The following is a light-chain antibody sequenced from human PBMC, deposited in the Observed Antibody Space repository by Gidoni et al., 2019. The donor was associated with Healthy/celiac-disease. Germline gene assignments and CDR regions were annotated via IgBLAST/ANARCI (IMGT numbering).Light chain of an antibody. CDR2: EVA. V-gene: IGLV2-23*02. J-gene: IGLJ2*01. CDR3: CSYAGSSTPVV. Sequence: QSALTQPASVSGSTAQSITISCTVTSSDIGSYNLVSWYQQHPGKAPKLMIYEVAKRPSGLSSRFSASNSAYPASLTLSGLQAEDEADYYCCSYAGSSTPVVFGGGTKVTVL. CDR1: SSDIGSYNL.